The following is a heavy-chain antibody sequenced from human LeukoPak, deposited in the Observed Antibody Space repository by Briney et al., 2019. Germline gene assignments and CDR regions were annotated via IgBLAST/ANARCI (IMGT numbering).Heavy chain of an antibody. J-gene: IGHJ4*02. CDR1: GYTFTAYY. CDR2: INPNSGVT. Sequence: ASVKVSCKTSGYTFTAYYIHWVRQAPGQGLEWMGWINPNSGVTKNAQKFDRVTMTRDTSISTAYLELGRLRSDDTAVYYCARGTLGRYFDWLGLIFDYWGQGTLVTVSS. D-gene: IGHD3-9*01. V-gene: IGHV1-2*02. CDR3: ARGTLGRYFDWLGLIFDY.